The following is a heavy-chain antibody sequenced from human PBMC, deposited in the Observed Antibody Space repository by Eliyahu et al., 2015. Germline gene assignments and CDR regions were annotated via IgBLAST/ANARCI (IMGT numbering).Heavy chain of an antibody. J-gene: IGHJ4*02. D-gene: IGHD3-16*01. CDR2: VKQDGSER. CDR1: GFTFSIYW. CDR3: ARHSYGYFDS. V-gene: IGHV3-7*02. Sequence: EVQLVESGGGLVQPGGSLRLSCAASGFTFSIYWMSWVRXAPGKGLELVANVKQDGSERDSVDSVKGRFTISRDNARNSVYLQMNSLRAEDTAVYYCARHSYGYFDSWGQGTLVTVSS.